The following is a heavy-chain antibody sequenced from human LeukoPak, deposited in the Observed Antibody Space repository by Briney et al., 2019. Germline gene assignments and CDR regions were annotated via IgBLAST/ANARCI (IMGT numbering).Heavy chain of an antibody. CDR2: IIPIFGTA. CDR1: GGTFSSYA. Sequence: SVKVSCKASGGTFSSYAISWVRQAPGQGLEWMGRIIPIFGTANYAQKFQGRVTITTDESTSTAYMELSSLRSEDTAVYYCARDCPELPCSGAFDIWGQGTMVTVSS. J-gene: IGHJ3*02. D-gene: IGHD1-26*01. CDR3: ARDCPELPCSGAFDI. V-gene: IGHV1-69*05.